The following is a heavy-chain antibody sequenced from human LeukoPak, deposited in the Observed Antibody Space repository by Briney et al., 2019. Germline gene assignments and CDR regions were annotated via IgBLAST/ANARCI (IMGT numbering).Heavy chain of an antibody. V-gene: IGHV1-46*01. CDR3: ARCDHFEVAAKRDWYFDL. D-gene: IGHD2-15*01. CDR1: GYIFTTYY. Sequence: ASVTVSCKASGYIFTTYYMNWVRQAPGQGLEWMGIINPSSGSTIYAQKFQGRVTMTRDMSTSTVYMEMSSLRSEDTAVYYCARCDHFEVAAKRDWYFDLWGRGTLVTVSS. J-gene: IGHJ2*01. CDR2: INPSSGST.